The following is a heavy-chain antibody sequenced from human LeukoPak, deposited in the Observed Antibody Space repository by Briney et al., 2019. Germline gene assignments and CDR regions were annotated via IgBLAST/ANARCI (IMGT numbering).Heavy chain of an antibody. D-gene: IGHD3-10*01. CDR3: AKEDTMGPNWFDP. CDR1: GFTFSSYG. Sequence: PGGSLRLSCAASGFTFSSYGMHWVRQAPGKGLEWVAVISYDGSNKYYADSVKGRFTISRDNSKNTLYLQMNSLRAEDAAVYYCAKEDTMGPNWFDPWGQGTLVTVSS. V-gene: IGHV3-30*18. J-gene: IGHJ5*02. CDR2: ISYDGSNK.